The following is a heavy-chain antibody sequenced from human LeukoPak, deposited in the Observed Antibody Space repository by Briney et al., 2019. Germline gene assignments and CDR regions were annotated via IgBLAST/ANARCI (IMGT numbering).Heavy chain of an antibody. J-gene: IGHJ3*02. Sequence: GGSLRLSCAASGFTFDDYGMSWVRQAPGKGLEWVSGINWNGGSTGYADSAKGRFTISRDNAKNSLYLQMNSLRAEDTAMYYCARRTGPYDAFDIWGQGTMVTVSS. CDR1: GFTFDDYG. CDR2: INWNGGST. D-gene: IGHD7-27*01. CDR3: ARRTGPYDAFDI. V-gene: IGHV3-20*04.